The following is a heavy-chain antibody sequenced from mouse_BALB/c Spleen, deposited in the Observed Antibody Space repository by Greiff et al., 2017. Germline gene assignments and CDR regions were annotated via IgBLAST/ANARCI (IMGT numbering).Heavy chain of an antibody. CDR2: INPSTGYT. J-gene: IGHJ4*01. CDR1: GYTFTSYW. V-gene: IGHV1-7*01. Sequence: VKLQESGAELAKPGASVKMSCKASGYTFTSYWMHWVKQRPGQGLEWIGYINPSTGYTEYNQKFKDKATLTADKSSSTAYMQLSSLTSEDSAVYYCARFVYAMDYWGQGTSVTVSS. CDR3: ARFVYAMDY.